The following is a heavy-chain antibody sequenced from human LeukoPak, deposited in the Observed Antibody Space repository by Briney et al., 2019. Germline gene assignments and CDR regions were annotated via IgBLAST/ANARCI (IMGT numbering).Heavy chain of an antibody. J-gene: IGHJ6*02. CDR2: ISWNSGSI. CDR1: GFTFSTYN. V-gene: IGHV3-9*01. CDR3: AKDMARWRGMDV. Sequence: GGSLRLSCAGSGFTFSTYNFNWVRQAPGKGLEWVSGISWNSGSIGYADSVKGRFTISRDNAKNSLYLQMNSLRAEDTALYYCAKDMARWRGMDVWGQGTTVTVSS. D-gene: IGHD4-23*01.